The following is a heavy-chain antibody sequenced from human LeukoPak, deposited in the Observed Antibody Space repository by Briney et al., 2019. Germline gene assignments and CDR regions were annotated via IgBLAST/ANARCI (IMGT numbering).Heavy chain of an antibody. V-gene: IGHV3-74*01. D-gene: IGHD3-9*01. J-gene: IGHJ4*02. CDR3: ARESRNAGYIPDY. CDR1: GFPFNNYW. Sequence: GGSLRLSCAASGFPFNNYWMHWVRQAPGKGLVWVSRINADGISTSYADSVKGRFTISRDNAKNTMYLQMNILRAEDTAVYYCARESRNAGYIPDYWGQGTLVTVSS. CDR2: INADGIST.